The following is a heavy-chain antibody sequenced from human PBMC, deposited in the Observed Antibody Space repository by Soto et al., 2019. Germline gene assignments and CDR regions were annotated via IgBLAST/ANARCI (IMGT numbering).Heavy chain of an antibody. V-gene: IGHV3-30*18. D-gene: IGHD1-1*01. CDR1: GFTFRNYG. J-gene: IGHJ6*02. CDR2: ISYDGSVK. CDR3: AKDRAHWNDVLDV. Sequence: SLRLSCAASGFTFRNYGIHWVRQTPGKGLEWVAVISYDGSVKYYADSVKGRFTISRDNSKNTLFLQMNSLRAEDTAIYYCAKDRAHWNDVLDVWGQGTTVIVSS.